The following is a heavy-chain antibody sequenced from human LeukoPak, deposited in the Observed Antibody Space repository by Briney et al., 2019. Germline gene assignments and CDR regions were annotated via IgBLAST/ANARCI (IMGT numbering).Heavy chain of an antibody. CDR2: IRGKASGGTT. Sequence: PGRSLRLSCTTSGFTFGDYRMNSVRQAPGKGLEWVGVIRGKASGGTTDYAASVKGRFTISRDDSKSIAYLQMSSLKIEDTAVYYCARDMGSTGTGDDYWGQGTLVTVSS. CDR3: ARDMGSTGTGDDY. CDR1: GFTFGDYR. V-gene: IGHV3-49*04. J-gene: IGHJ4*02. D-gene: IGHD4-17*01.